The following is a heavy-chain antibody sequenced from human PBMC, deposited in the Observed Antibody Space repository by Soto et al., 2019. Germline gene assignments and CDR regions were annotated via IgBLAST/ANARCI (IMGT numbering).Heavy chain of an antibody. Sequence: QVQLVESGGGVVQPGRSLRLSCAASGFTFSRYGMHCVRQAPGKGLEGGAGIWYDGSNKYYADSVKGRFTLSRDNSKNTLYLQMNSLRAENTAVYYCARDEVFGGVIADAFDLWGQGTMVTVSS. CDR3: ARDEVFGGVIADAFDL. J-gene: IGHJ3*01. CDR1: GFTFSRYG. CDR2: IWYDGSNK. V-gene: IGHV3-33*01. D-gene: IGHD3-16*02.